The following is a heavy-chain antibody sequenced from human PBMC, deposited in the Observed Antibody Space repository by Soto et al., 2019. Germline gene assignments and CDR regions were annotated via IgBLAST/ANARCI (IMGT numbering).Heavy chain of an antibody. Sequence: GPGPGRTSETLSLTCTVSGGSISSYYWSWIRQPAGKGLEWIGRIYTSGSTNYNPSLKSRVTMSVDTSKNQFSLKLSSVTAADTAVYYCARVRYYDSSGYYYRTEWVFDYWGQGTLVTVSS. D-gene: IGHD3-22*01. CDR1: GGSISSYY. CDR2: IYTSGST. J-gene: IGHJ4*02. CDR3: ARVRYYDSSGYYYRTEWVFDY. V-gene: IGHV4-4*07.